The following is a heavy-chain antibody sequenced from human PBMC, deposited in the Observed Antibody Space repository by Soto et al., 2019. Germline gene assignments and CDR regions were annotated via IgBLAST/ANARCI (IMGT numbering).Heavy chain of an antibody. D-gene: IGHD1-26*01. CDR1: GYSFTSYW. Sequence: DSLKISCKGSGYSFTSYWIGWVRQMPGKGLEWMGIIYPGDSDTRYSPSFQGQVTISADKSISTAYLQWSSLKASDTAMYYCARLQSWGGSPRGWFDPWGQGTLVTVSA. CDR3: ARLQSWGGSPRGWFDP. J-gene: IGHJ5*02. V-gene: IGHV5-51*01. CDR2: IYPGDSDT.